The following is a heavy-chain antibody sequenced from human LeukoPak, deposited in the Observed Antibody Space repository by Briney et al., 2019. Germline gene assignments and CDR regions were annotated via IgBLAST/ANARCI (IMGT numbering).Heavy chain of an antibody. CDR2: VYHSGST. CDR1: AGSFSNYY. D-gene: IGHD6-19*01. V-gene: IGHV4-34*01. Sequence: SETLSLTCVVYAGSFSNYYWSWIRQIPGKGLEWIGEVYHSGSTDYNPSLKSRITISIDTSKSHFSLKLSSVTVADTAVYYCARGGAVNGFDVWGQGTRVTVPS. CDR3: ARGGAVNGFDV. J-gene: IGHJ3*01.